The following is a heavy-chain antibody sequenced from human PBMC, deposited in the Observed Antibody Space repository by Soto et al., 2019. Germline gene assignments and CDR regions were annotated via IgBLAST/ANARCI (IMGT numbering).Heavy chain of an antibody. V-gene: IGHV3-30-3*01. J-gene: IGHJ4*01. CDR2: ISYDETNK. CDR1: EFTFSTYP. CDR3: ARGASDFWGAYPEIHFFDY. Sequence: LRLSCAASEFTFSTYPMHWVRQAPGKGLEWVAVISYDETNKYYADSVKGRFTISRDNSKNTLYLQMNNLRADDTAVYYCARGASDFWGAYPEIHFFDYWGHGTLVTVSS. D-gene: IGHD3-3*01.